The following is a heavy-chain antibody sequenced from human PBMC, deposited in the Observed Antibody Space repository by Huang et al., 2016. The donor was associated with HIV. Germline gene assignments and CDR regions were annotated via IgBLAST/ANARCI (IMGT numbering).Heavy chain of an antibody. D-gene: IGHD6-6*01. CDR3: ARDWSFGSSTSPAD. CDR2: INPKRGGT. CDR1: GYTFTDSN. Sequence: QVQLVQSGAEVKNPGASVRVSCKASGYTFTDSNLHWVRQAPGQGLEGMGWINPKRGGTSYAQRFQGRVTMTRDTTISTVHMDLRRIQSDDTAVYFCARDWSFGSSTSPADWGQGTLVTVSS. J-gene: IGHJ4*02. V-gene: IGHV1-2*02.